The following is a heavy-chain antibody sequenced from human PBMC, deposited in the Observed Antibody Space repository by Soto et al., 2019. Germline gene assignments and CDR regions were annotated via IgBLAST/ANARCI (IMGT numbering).Heavy chain of an antibody. CDR1: GGTFSSYA. D-gene: IGHD5-18*01. Sequence: SVKVSCKASGGTFSSYAISWVRQAPGQGLEWMGGIIPSFGTANYAQKFQGRVTITADESTSTAYMELSSLRSEDTAVYYCARDGPTALVTYYYYYGMDVWGQGTTVTVS. CDR2: IIPSFGTA. J-gene: IGHJ6*02. V-gene: IGHV1-69*13. CDR3: ARDGPTALVTYYYYYGMDV.